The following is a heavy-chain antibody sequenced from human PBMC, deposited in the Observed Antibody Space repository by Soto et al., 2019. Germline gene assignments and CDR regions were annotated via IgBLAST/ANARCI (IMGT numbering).Heavy chain of an antibody. CDR2: IYYSGST. V-gene: IGHV4-31*03. CDR3: ARGRGPGARIAATRRVWFDP. CDR1: GGSISSGGYY. D-gene: IGHD6-13*01. Sequence: QVQLQESGPGLVKPSQTLSLTCTVSGGSISSGGYYWSWIRQHPGKGLEWIGYIYYSGSTYYNPSLKSRVTISVDTSKNQFSLKLSSVTAADTAVYYCARGRGPGARIAATRRVWFDPWGQGTLVTVSS. J-gene: IGHJ5*02.